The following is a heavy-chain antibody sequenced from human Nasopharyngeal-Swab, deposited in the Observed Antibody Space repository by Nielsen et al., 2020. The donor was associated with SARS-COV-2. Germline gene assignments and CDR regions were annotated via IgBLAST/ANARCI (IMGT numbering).Heavy chain of an antibody. Sequence: GGSLRLSCAASGFTFDDYAMHWVRQVPGKGLEWVSTLSWNSGTIDYADSVRGRFTISRDNAKNSLYLQMNSLRAEDTAVYYCARDGQSRTNWFDPWGQGTVVTVSS. CDR2: LSWNSGTI. J-gene: IGHJ5*02. CDR1: GFTFDDYA. V-gene: IGHV3-9*01. CDR3: ARDGQSRTNWFDP. D-gene: IGHD2-8*01.